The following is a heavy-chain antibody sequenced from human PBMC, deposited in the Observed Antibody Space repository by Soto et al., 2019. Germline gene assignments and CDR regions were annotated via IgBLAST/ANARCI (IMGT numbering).Heavy chain of an antibody. D-gene: IGHD3-3*01. CDR2: INQDGSEK. J-gene: IGHJ6*02. CDR3: ARVRYYDFWSAQHGMDV. CDR1: AFTFSSYW. V-gene: IGHV3-7*01. Sequence: GGSLRLSCAASAFTFSSYWMSCVRQSPGKGLERMGNINQDGSEKYYVDSVKGRFTISRDNAKNSLYLQTNSLRAEDTAVYYCARVRYYDFWSAQHGMDVWGQGTKVTVSS.